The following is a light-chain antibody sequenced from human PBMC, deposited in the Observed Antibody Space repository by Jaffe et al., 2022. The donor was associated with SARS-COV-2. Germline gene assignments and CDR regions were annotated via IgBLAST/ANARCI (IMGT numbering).Light chain of an antibody. CDR3: SSYTTANTGV. CDR2: DVS. Sequence: QSALTQPASVSGSLGQSITISCTGTSSDIGFYDYVSWYQQYPGKAPKLMIFDVSNRPAGVSNRFSGSKAGNTASLTISGLQAEDEADYYCSSYTTANTGVFGTGTKVTVL. J-gene: IGLJ1*01. V-gene: IGLV2-14*01. CDR1: SSDIGFYDY.